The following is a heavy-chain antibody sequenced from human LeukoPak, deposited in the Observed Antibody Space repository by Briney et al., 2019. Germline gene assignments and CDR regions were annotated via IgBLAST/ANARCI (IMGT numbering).Heavy chain of an antibody. J-gene: IGHJ6*03. Sequence: SVKVSCKASGGTFSSYAISWVRQAPGQGLEWMRGIIPIFGTANYAQKFQGRVTITTDESTSTAYMELSSLRSEDTAVYYCARDWGIVGAYYYMDVWGKGTTVTVSS. CDR1: GGTFSSYA. D-gene: IGHD1-26*01. V-gene: IGHV1-69*05. CDR2: IIPIFGTA. CDR3: ARDWGIVGAYYYMDV.